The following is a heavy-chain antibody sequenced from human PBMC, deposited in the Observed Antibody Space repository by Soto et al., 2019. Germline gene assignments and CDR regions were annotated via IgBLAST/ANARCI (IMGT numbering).Heavy chain of an antibody. CDR1: GYTFTSYY. Sequence: GASVKVSCKASGYTFTSYYMHWVRQAPGQGLEWMGIINPSGGSTSYAQKFQGRVTMTRDTSTSTVYMELSSLRSEDTAVYYCARDGSDYYDSSGYYYWGQGTLVTVPQ. CDR3: ARDGSDYYDSSGYYY. J-gene: IGHJ4*02. V-gene: IGHV1-46*01. CDR2: INPSGGST. D-gene: IGHD3-22*01.